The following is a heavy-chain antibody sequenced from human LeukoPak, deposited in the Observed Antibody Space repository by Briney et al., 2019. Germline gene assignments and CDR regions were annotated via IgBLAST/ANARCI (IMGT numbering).Heavy chain of an antibody. D-gene: IGHD7-27*01. CDR3: AKKVPANWGSYFDY. V-gene: IGHV3-23*01. Sequence: GGTLRLSCAASGFTFSSYAMSWVRQAPGKGLKWVSAISGSGDSTYSTHSVKGRFTISIDNSKNTLYLQMDSLRAEDTAVYYCAKKVPANWGSYFDYWGQGTLVTVSS. CDR1: GFTFSSYA. CDR2: ISGSGDST. J-gene: IGHJ4*02.